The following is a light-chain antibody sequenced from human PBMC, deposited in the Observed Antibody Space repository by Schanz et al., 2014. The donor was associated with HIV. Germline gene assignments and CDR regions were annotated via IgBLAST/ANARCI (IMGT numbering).Light chain of an antibody. J-gene: IGLJ3*02. V-gene: IGLV2-23*02. Sequence: QSALTQPASVSGSPGQSITISCTGSSSDIGNYNLVSWFQQYPGSAPKILIFEVRKRPSGVSSRFSGSKSGNTASLTISGLQSEDEADYYCCTYAGTITHWLFGGGTKLTVL. CDR2: EVR. CDR3: CTYAGTITHWL. CDR1: SSDIGNYNL.